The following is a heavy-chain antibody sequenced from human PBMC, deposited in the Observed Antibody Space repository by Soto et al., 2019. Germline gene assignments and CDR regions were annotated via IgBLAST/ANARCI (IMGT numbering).Heavy chain of an antibody. J-gene: IGHJ5*01. CDR3: AKGLNEFGVNWFGP. D-gene: IGHD3-10*01. CDR2: ITGSGYTT. Sequence: EERLLESGGGVVRPGGSLRLSCAASGFIFRNYAMSWVRQAAGEGPEWVSGITGSGYTTYYAHSVRGRFTISRDNSKNTQDLQMNSLRVEDTAVYYCAKGLNEFGVNWFGPWGQGTLVTVS. V-gene: IGHV3-23*01. CDR1: GFIFRNYA.